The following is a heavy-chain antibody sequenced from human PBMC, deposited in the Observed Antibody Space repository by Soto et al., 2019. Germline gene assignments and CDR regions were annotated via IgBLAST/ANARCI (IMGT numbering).Heavy chain of an antibody. CDR2: INPSGGST. CDR3: ALGGYGNPWGAFDI. Sequence: ASVKVSCKASGYTFTSYYMHWVRQALGQGLERMGIINPSGGSTSYAQKFQGRVTMTRDTSTSTVYMELSSLRSEDMAVYYCALGGYGNPWGAFDIWGQGTMVTVSS. J-gene: IGHJ3*02. V-gene: IGHV1-46*01. D-gene: IGHD4-4*01. CDR1: GYTFTSYY.